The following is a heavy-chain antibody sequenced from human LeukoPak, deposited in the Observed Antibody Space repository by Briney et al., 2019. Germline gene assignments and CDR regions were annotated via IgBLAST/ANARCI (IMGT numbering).Heavy chain of an antibody. CDR3: ATGSTSTRFEY. V-gene: IGHV3-43*01. D-gene: IGHD1-1*01. Sequence: GGSLRLSCAASGLTFEDYNIHWIRQRPGMGLEWISLISWDSDTTHYADSVRGRFTISRDNSKRSPYLQMTNLRTDDTALYYCATGSTSTRFEYWGQGTLVTVSS. J-gene: IGHJ4*02. CDR2: ISWDSDTT. CDR1: GLTFEDYN.